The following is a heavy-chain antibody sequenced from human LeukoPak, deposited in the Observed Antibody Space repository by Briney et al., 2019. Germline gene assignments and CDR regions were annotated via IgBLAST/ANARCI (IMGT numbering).Heavy chain of an antibody. J-gene: IGHJ4*02. V-gene: IGHV3-48*03. CDR3: ARQYYDGSGSYSKAFDY. CDR2: ISSRGSTI. D-gene: IGHD3-10*01. CDR1: GFTFSSYE. Sequence: GGPLTLSCAASGFTFSSYEMNWLRQAPGKALEWVSYISSRGSTIYYPHSVKRLFIISKDNDKNFLYPQINILSAEGTAVYYCARQYYDGSGSYSKAFDYWGQGNLVTVSS.